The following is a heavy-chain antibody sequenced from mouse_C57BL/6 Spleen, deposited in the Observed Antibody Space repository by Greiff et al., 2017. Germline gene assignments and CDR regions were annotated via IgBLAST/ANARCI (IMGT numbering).Heavy chain of an antibody. CDR2: IRNKANGYAT. J-gene: IGHJ4*01. CDR3: ARYRSNYYAMDY. CDR1: GFTFTDYY. D-gene: IGHD2-5*01. Sequence: EVQVVESGGGLVQPGGSLSLSCAASGFTFTDYYMSWVRQPPGKALEWLGFIRNKANGYATEYSASVKGRFTISSDNSQSILYLQMNALRAEDSATYYCARYRSNYYAMDYWGQGTSVTVSS. V-gene: IGHV7-3*01.